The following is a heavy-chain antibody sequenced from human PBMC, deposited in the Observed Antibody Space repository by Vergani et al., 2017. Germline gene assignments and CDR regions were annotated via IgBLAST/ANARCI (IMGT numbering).Heavy chain of an antibody. D-gene: IGHD3-10*01. J-gene: IGHJ6*02. CDR1: GGSVDVDEFS. Sequence: QVQLQESGPRLVKPSQTLSLTCTVSGGSVDVDEFSWSWIRQSPGKGLEWIGSMDYSGSTSYNPSLESRISISFETPKNQFSLRLTSVTAADTAVYYCARHRGSGGFFPASYFYGMDVWGHGTTVTVSS. CDR3: ARHRGSGGFFPASYFYGMDV. CDR2: MDYSGST. V-gene: IGHV4-39*01.